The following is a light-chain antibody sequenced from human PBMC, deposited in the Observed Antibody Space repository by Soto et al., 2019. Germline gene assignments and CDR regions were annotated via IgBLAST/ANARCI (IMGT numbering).Light chain of an antibody. CDR1: QSVSSSY. CDR2: GAS. J-gene: IGKJ1*01. V-gene: IGKV3-20*01. CDR3: QQYDSSPRT. Sequence: EIVLPQSPDTLSLFPGERATLSCRASQSVSSSYLAWYQQKLGQAPSLLIYGASSRATGIPDRFSGSGSGTDFTLTISRLEPEDFAVYYCQQYDSSPRTFGQGTKV.